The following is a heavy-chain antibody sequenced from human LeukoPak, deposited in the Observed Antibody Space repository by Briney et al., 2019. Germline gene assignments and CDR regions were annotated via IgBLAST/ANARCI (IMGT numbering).Heavy chain of an antibody. CDR3: ARGRHPDLDYAYCLDV. Sequence: ASVKVSCKASGYSFTSYDINWVRQAPGQGLEWMGWMSPNSGDTDFAQKFQGRVIMTRNASISTAYMGLNSLGSEDTAVYYCARGRHPDLDYAYCLDVWGKGTTVTVSS. V-gene: IGHV1-8*01. CDR2: MSPNSGDT. CDR1: GYSFTSYD. D-gene: IGHD3/OR15-3a*01. J-gene: IGHJ6*03.